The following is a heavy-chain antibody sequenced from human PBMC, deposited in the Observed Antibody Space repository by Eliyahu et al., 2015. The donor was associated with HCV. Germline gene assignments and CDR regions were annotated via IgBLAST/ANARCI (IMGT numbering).Heavy chain of an antibody. D-gene: IGHD3-3*01. CDR1: GFTFSSXE. J-gene: IGHJ6*02. CDR3: ARDGDMYDFWDLRSGSAGMDV. Sequence: EVQLVESGGGLVQPGGSLRLSCAASGFTFSSXEMNWVRQAPGKGLEWVSYISSSGSTIYYADSVKGRFTISRDNAKNSLYLQMNSLRAEDTAVYYCARDGDMYDFWDLRSGSAGMDVWGQGTTVTVSS. CDR2: ISSSGSTI. V-gene: IGHV3-48*03.